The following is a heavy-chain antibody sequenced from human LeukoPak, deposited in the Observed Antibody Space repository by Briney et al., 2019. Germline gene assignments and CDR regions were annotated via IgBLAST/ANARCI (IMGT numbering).Heavy chain of an antibody. Sequence: ASVKVSCKASGYTFTNYAMHWVRQAPGQRLEWMGWINAGNGNTKYSQKFQGRVTITRDTSASTAYMELSSLRSEDTAVYYCARDWRDCGGDCYAYNWFDPWGQGTLVTVSS. CDR1: GYTFTNYA. J-gene: IGHJ5*02. V-gene: IGHV1-3*01. D-gene: IGHD2-21*02. CDR2: INAGNGNT. CDR3: ARDWRDCGGDCYAYNWFDP.